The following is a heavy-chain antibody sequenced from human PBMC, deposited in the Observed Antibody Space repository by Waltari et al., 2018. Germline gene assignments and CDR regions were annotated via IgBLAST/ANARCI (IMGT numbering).Heavy chain of an antibody. V-gene: IGHV3-30-3*01. D-gene: IGHD5-12*01. CDR2: ISYDGSNK. CDR1: GFTFSSYA. CDR3: ARDSRRDGYNFGY. J-gene: IGHJ4*02. Sequence: QVQLVESGGGVVQPGRSLRLSCAASGFTFSSYAMHWVRQAPGKGLEWVAVISYDGSNKYYADSVKGRFTISRDNSKNTLYLQMNSLRAEDTAVYYCARDSRRDGYNFGYWGQGTLVTVSS.